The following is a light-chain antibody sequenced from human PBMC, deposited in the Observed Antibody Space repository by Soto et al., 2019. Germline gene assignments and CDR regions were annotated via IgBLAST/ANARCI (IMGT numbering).Light chain of an antibody. Sequence: DIQMTQSPSTLSASVGDRVTITCRASRDISSWLAWYQQKPGKAPNLLIYDASNLESGVPSRFSGSGSGTEFTLTISSLQPDDFATYYCQQYKSYWTFGQGTKVDIK. J-gene: IGKJ1*01. V-gene: IGKV1-5*01. CDR2: DAS. CDR3: QQYKSYWT. CDR1: RDISSW.